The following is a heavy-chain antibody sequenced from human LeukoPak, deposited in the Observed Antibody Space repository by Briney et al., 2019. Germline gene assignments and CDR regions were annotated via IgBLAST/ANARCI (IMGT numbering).Heavy chain of an antibody. CDR3: ANVAKGRYFYYYMDV. V-gene: IGHV1-18*01. J-gene: IGHJ6*03. D-gene: IGHD2-15*01. Sequence: ASVKVSCEASGYTTNTFGITWVRQAPGQGLEWIGWISPYNAYTKYADRLQGRVTLTTDTSTTTSYMELRSLRSDDTALYFCANVAKGRYFYYYMDVWGKGTTVIVS. CDR2: ISPYNAYT. CDR1: GYTTNTFG.